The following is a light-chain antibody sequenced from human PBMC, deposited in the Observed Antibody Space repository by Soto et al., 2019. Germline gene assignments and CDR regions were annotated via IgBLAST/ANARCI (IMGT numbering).Light chain of an antibody. Sequence: QSALTQPASVSGSPGRSITISCTGTSSDVGGYNYVSWYQQHPGKAPKLLIYEVTNRPSGVSTRFSGSKSGNTASLTISGLQAEDEADYYCSSYTSNSIPVVFGGGTKLTVL. CDR1: SSDVGGYNY. J-gene: IGLJ2*01. CDR2: EVT. V-gene: IGLV2-14*01. CDR3: SSYTSNSIPVV.